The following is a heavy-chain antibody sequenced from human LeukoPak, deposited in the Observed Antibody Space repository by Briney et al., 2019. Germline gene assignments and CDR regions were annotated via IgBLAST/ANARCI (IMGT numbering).Heavy chain of an antibody. CDR3: ARHPAGLNAFDI. D-gene: IGHD2-8*01. CDR1: GYTLTELS. CDR2: FDPEDGET. V-gene: IGHV1-24*01. Sequence: ASVKVSCEVSGYTLTELSMHWVRQAPGKGLEWMGGFDPEDGETIYAQKFQGRVTMTEDTSTSTAYMELRSLRSDDTAVYYCARHPAGLNAFDIWGQGTMVTVSS. J-gene: IGHJ3*02.